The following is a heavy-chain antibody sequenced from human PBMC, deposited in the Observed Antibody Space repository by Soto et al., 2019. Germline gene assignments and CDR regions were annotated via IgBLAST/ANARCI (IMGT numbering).Heavy chain of an antibody. Sequence: SETLSHTCTVSGGSISSYYWSWIRQPPGKGLEWIASVYYSGSTYYTPSLKNRVTISADTSNNQFSLRLNSVTAADTAVYYCARQHYYDSSGYYTWNWGQGTLVTVPQ. CDR2: VYYSGST. CDR3: ARQHYYDSSGYYTWN. V-gene: IGHV4-59*08. CDR1: GGSISSYY. J-gene: IGHJ4*02. D-gene: IGHD3-22*01.